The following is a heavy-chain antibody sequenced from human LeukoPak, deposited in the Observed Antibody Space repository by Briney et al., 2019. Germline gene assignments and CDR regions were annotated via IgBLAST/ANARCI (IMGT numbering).Heavy chain of an antibody. J-gene: IGHJ5*02. V-gene: IGHV4-39*07. Sequence: SETLSLTCTVSGGSINNTLFYWGWIRQPPGKGLEWIGSVYYDGINYSSPSLKSRVATSVDTSKIQFSLRLSSVTTEDTAVYYCARLSHCSSTSCYGGNWFDPWGRGTLVTVSS. CDR1: GGSINNTLFY. D-gene: IGHD2-2*01. CDR2: VYYDGIN. CDR3: ARLSHCSSTSCYGGNWFDP.